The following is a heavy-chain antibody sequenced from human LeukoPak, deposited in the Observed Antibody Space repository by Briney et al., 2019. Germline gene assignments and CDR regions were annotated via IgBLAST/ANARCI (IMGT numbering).Heavy chain of an antibody. CDR3: ARVRGLDFWSGYYAH. V-gene: IGHV4-34*01. CDR1: GGSFSGYY. J-gene: IGHJ4*02. CDR2: INHSGST. Sequence: SETLSLTCAAYGGSFSGYYWSWIRQPPGQGLEWIGEINHSGSTNYNPSLKSRVTISVDTSKSQFSLKLSSVTAADTAVYYCARVRGLDFWSGYYAHWGQGTLVTVSS. D-gene: IGHD3-3*01.